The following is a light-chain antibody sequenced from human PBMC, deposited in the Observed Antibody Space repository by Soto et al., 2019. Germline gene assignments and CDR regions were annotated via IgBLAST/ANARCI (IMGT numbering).Light chain of an antibody. V-gene: IGKV1-9*01. Sequence: IQLTQSPSSLYASVGDRVTITCRASQDISRYLAWYQQTAGKSPKLLIYRTSTLQSGVPSRFSGIGSGTDFTLTIRSLQPEDFATYSCQHLQNSPFTFGPGTKVDI. J-gene: IGKJ3*01. CDR3: QHLQNSPFT. CDR2: RTS. CDR1: QDISRY.